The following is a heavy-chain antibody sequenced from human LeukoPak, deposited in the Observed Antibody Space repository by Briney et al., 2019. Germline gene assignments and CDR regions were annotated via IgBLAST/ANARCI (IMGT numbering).Heavy chain of an antibody. CDR3: VRRAPGATEDS. CDR1: GVSISSYISY. Sequence: SETLSLTCTVSGVSISSYISYWGWVRQPPGKGLEWIGSIYSSGATYYNPSLKTRLTISADTSKNQFSLRLSSVTAADTAVYYCVRRAPGATEDSWGQGALVTVSS. CDR2: IYSSGAT. V-gene: IGHV4-39*07. D-gene: IGHD1-26*01. J-gene: IGHJ4*02.